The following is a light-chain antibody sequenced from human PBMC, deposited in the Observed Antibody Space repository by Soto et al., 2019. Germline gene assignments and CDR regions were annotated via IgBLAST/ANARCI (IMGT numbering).Light chain of an antibody. Sequence: DIQMTQSPSTLSASVGDRVTITCRASQSISSWLAWYQQKPGTAPKLLIYKASSLQSGVPSRFSGSGSGTEFTLTISSLQPDDFGTYYCQQYNSYPLTFGGGTKVEIK. V-gene: IGKV1-5*03. CDR3: QQYNSYPLT. CDR1: QSISSW. CDR2: KAS. J-gene: IGKJ4*01.